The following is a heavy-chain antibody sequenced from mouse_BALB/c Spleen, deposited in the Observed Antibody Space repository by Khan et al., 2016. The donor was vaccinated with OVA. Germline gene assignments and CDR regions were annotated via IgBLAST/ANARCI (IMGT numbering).Heavy chain of an antibody. CDR2: IGPGSSNS. CDR3: ARENYYGRGCYAMDY. J-gene: IGHJ4*01. D-gene: IGHD1-1*02. V-gene: IGHV1S41*01. Sequence: DLVKPGTSVKLSCKASGYTFTSYWINWIKQRPGQGLEWIGRIGPGSSNSYYNEMFKGKASLTVDTSSSTAYIQLSSLSSKDSAVYCCARENYYGRGCYAMDYWGQGSSVTVSS. CDR1: GYTFTSYW.